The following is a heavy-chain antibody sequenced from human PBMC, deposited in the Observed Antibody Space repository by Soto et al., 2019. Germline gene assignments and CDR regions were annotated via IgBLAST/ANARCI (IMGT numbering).Heavy chain of an antibody. CDR1: GGSISSYY. V-gene: IGHV4-59*01. CDR2: IYYSGST. Sequence: QVQLQESGPGLVKPSETLSLTCTVSGGSISSYYWSWIRQPPGKRLEWIGYIYYSGSTNYNPSLLSRVTIAVDTSRNQFSLELRSVPAGERAVYYCERDSVGSGYDWGQGTLVTVSS. CDR3: ERDSVGSGYD. J-gene: IGHJ4*02. D-gene: IGHD5-12*01.